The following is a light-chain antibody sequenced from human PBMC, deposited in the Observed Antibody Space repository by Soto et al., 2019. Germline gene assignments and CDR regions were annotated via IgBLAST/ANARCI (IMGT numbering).Light chain of an antibody. Sequence: DIQIHQSPPTLSAYVGDSVTITCRASQSISSWLAWYQQKPGKAPKLLIYDASDLGSGVPSRFSGSGSGTEFTLTISSLQPDDFATYYCQQYNSYSWTFGQGTKVDI. V-gene: IGKV1-5*01. CDR2: DAS. CDR1: QSISSW. CDR3: QQYNSYSWT. J-gene: IGKJ1*01.